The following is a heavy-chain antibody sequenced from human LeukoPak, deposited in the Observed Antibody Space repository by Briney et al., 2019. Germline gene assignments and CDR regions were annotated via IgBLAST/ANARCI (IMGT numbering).Heavy chain of an antibody. Sequence: SETLSLTCAVYGGSFSGYYWSWIRQPPGKGLEWIGEINHSGGTNYNPSLKSQVTISVDTSKNQFSLKLSSVTAADTAVYYCATIRPSSSSSYYYYYTDVWGKGTTVTVSS. J-gene: IGHJ6*03. CDR1: GGSFSGYY. V-gene: IGHV4-34*01. D-gene: IGHD6-6*01. CDR2: INHSGGT. CDR3: ATIRPSSSSSYYYYYTDV.